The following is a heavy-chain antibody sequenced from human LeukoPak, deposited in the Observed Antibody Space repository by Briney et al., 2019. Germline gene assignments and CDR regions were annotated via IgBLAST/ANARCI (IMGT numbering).Heavy chain of an antibody. CDR1: GYTFTSYD. CDR2: MNPNSGNT. J-gene: IGHJ6*02. D-gene: IGHD2-2*01. V-gene: IGHV1-8*01. CDR3: ARSVPAAMIYYYYGMDV. Sequence: ASVKVSCKASGYTFTSYDINWVRQATGQGLEWMGWMNPNSGNTGYAQKFQGRVTMTRNTSISTAYMELSSLRSKDTAVYYCARSVPAAMIYYYYGMDVWGQGTTVTVSS.